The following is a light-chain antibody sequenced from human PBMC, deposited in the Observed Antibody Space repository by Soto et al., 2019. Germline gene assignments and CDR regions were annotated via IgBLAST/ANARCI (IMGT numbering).Light chain of an antibody. J-gene: IGKJ4*01. V-gene: IGKV3-20*01. Sequence: EVVLTQSPGTLSLSPGERATLSCRASQSVSSNYLAWYQQKPGQAPRLLIYGVSTRATGIPDMFSGSGSGTGFALTISRLEPEDFAMYYCQQYFTSPLTFGGGTKVEIK. CDR1: QSVSSNY. CDR2: GVS. CDR3: QQYFTSPLT.